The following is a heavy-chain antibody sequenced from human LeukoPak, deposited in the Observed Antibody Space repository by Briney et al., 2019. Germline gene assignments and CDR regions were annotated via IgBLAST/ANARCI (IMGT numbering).Heavy chain of an antibody. V-gene: IGHV1-46*01. Sequence: ASVKVSCKASGYTFTSYYMHWVRPAPGQGLEWVGIINPSGGSTSCAQKFRGRVTMTRDTSTSTVYMQLSSLRSEETAVYYCARDPRYCSGGSCYNFRFDLWGQRTLDTVST. CDR1: GYTFTSYY. CDR3: ARDPRYCSGGSCYNFRFDL. D-gene: IGHD2-15*01. J-gene: IGHJ5*02. CDR2: INPSGGST.